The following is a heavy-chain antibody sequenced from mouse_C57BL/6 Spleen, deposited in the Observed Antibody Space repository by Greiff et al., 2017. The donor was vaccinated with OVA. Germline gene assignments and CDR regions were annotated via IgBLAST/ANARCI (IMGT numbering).Heavy chain of an antibody. CDR3: ARQGGYDPTWFAY. CDR1: GFTFSSYG. V-gene: IGHV5-6*01. CDR2: ISSGGSYT. J-gene: IGHJ3*01. D-gene: IGHD2-2*01. Sequence: EVMLVESGGDLVKPGGSLKLSCAASGFTFSSYGMSWVRQTPDKRLEWVATISSGGSYTYYPDSVKVRFTISRDNAKNTLYLQMSSLKSEDTAMYYCARQGGYDPTWFAYWGQGTLVTVSA.